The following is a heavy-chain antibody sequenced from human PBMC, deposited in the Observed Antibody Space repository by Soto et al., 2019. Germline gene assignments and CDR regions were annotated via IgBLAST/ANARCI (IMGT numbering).Heavy chain of an antibody. CDR1: GESVSTNSAT. Sequence: QVQLQQSGPGLVKPSQTLSLTCAISGESVSTNSATWDWIRQSPSRGLEWLGRTYYRSKWYHDYPVAEKGRITLNPDTSNNQLPLQLNSVTPDDTAVYYCARLSGDSWLDSWGQGTLVTVSS. J-gene: IGHJ5*01. CDR2: TYYRSKWYH. CDR3: ARLSGDSWLDS. D-gene: IGHD6-25*01. V-gene: IGHV6-1*01.